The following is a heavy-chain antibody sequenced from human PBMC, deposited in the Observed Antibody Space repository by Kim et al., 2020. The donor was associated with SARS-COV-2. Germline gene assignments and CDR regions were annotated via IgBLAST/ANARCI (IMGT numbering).Heavy chain of an antibody. CDR1: GFTFSSYA. V-gene: IGHV3-30*04. CDR3: ARDQSSGWDYYYYGMDV. Sequence: GGSLRLSCAASGFTFSSYAMHWVRQAPGKGLEWAAVISYDGSNKYYADSVKGRFTISRDNSKNTLYLQMNSLRAEDTAVYYCARDQSSGWDYYYYGMDVWGQGTTVTVSS. CDR2: ISYDGSNK. D-gene: IGHD6-19*01. J-gene: IGHJ6*02.